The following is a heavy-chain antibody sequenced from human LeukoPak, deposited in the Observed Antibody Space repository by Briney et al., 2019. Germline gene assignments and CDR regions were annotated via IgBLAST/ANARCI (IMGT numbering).Heavy chain of an antibody. CDR2: TYFRSKWIN. CDR1: GDSVSNNSVA. CDR3: ARGATPRVRSIYYGMDV. J-gene: IGHJ6*02. Sequence: SQSLSLTCAISGDSVSNNSVAWNWIRQSPSRGLEWLGRTYFRSKWINDYAVSVRSRITITPDTSKNQFSLQLTSVTPEDTGVYFCARGATPRVRSIYYGMDVWGQGTTVTVSS. D-gene: IGHD2-21*01. V-gene: IGHV6-1*01.